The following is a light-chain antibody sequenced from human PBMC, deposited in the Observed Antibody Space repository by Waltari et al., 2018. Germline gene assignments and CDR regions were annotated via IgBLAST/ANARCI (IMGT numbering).Light chain of an antibody. CDR2: DVT. V-gene: IGLV2-14*03. CDR3: SSYTTDSLGV. J-gene: IGLJ2*01. CDR1: SSDVGGYDY. Sequence: QSALTPPASVSGSPGQSISISCTGTSSDVGGYDYVSWYQQHPGKAPKLMIYDVTHRPSGVPNRFSGSKSDITASLTISGLQPEDEADYYCSSYTTDSLGVFGGGTKLTVL.